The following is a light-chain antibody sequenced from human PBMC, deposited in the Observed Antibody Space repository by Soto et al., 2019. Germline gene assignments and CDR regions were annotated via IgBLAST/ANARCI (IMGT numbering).Light chain of an antibody. V-gene: IGKV1-5*03. J-gene: IGKJ1*01. Sequence: DIQMTQSPSSLSASVGDGVMITCRASQSISNWLAWYQQKPGKAPNLLIYKASSLKSGVPSRFSGSGSGTEFTLTISSLQPDDFATYYCQQYDTYWTFGQGTKVDIK. CDR3: QQYDTYWT. CDR1: QSISNW. CDR2: KAS.